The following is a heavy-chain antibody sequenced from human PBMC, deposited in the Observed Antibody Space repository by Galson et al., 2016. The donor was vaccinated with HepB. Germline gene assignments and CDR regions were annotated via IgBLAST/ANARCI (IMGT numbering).Heavy chain of an antibody. V-gene: IGHV3-7*01. CDR3: ARAPIVVVTAGIDF. CDR1: EFIFSNYW. J-gene: IGHJ4*02. Sequence: SLRLSCAASEFIFSNYWMNWVRLVPGKGLEWVATLNRDGGEIYYVDSVKGRFTISRDNARNSLYLQMNSLRAEDTAIYYCARAPIVVVTAGIDFWGQGTLVIVSS. CDR2: LNRDGGEI. D-gene: IGHD2-21*02.